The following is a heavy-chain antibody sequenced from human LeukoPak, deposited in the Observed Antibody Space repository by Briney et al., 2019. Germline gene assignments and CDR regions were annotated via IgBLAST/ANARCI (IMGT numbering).Heavy chain of an antibody. CDR2: ISAYNGNT. D-gene: IGHD1-26*01. V-gene: IGHV1-18*01. J-gene: IGHJ5*02. CDR3: ARDGRERNRSWFDP. CDR1: GYTFTSCG. Sequence: GASVKVSCKASGYTFTSCGISWVRQAPGQGLEWMGWISAYNGNTNYAQKLQGRVTMTTDTSTNTAYMELRSLRSDDTAVYYCARDGRERNRSWFDPWGQGTLVTVSS.